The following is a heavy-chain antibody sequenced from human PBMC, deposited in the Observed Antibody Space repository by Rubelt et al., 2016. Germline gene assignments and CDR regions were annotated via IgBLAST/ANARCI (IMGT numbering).Heavy chain of an antibody. CDR2: IYYSGST. CDR1: GGSISSSSYY. CDR3: ARVPVPYSSGRRGLIDP. V-gene: IGHV4-61*05. J-gene: IGHJ5*02. Sequence: QLQLQESGPGLVKPSETLSLTCTVSGGSISSSSYYWGWIRQPPGKGLEWIGYIYYSGSTNYNPSLNSRVTISVDTSKNQFSLKLSSVTAADTAVYYCARVPVPYSSGRRGLIDPWGQGTLVTVSS. D-gene: IGHD6-19*01.